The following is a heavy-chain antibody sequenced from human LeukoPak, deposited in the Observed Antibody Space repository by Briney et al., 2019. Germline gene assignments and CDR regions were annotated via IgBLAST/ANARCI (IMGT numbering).Heavy chain of an antibody. CDR1: GFTFSSYA. CDR3: AKELIASRPTYYPHQTDY. J-gene: IGHJ4*02. D-gene: IGHD6-6*01. CDR2: ISGSGGST. V-gene: IGHV3-23*01. Sequence: PGGSLRLSCAASGFTFSSYAMSWVRQAPGKGLEWVSAISGSGGSTYYADSVKGRFTISRDNSKNTLYLQMNSLRAEDTAVYYCAKELIASRPTYYPHQTDYWGQGTLVTVSS.